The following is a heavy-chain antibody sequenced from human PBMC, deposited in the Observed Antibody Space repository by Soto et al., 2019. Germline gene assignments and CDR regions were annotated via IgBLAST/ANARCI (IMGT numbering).Heavy chain of an antibody. CDR2: IYHSGST. CDR1: GGSISSGGYS. CDR3: ARDKGMNYNYYGMDV. Sequence: SETLSLTCAVSGGSISSGGYSWSWIRQPPGKGLEWIGYIYHSGSTYYNPSLKSRVTISVDRSKNQFSLKLSSVTAADTAVYYCARDKGMNYNYYGMDVWGQGTTVTVSS. V-gene: IGHV4-30-2*01. J-gene: IGHJ6*02.